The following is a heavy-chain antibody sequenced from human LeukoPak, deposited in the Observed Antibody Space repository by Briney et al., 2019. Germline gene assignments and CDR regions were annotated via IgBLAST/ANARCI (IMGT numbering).Heavy chain of an antibody. Sequence: QPGGSLRLSCAASGFTFNNYGIHWVRQAPGKGLEWVAVISYDGSNKYYTDSVKGRFTISRDNSKNTVYLQMNSLRTDDTAVYYCAKAHEKYTGSYWGYYFVSLGQGTLVTVSS. CDR1: GFTFNNYG. CDR2: ISYDGSNK. J-gene: IGHJ4*02. CDR3: AKAHEKYTGSYWGYYFVS. D-gene: IGHD1-26*01. V-gene: IGHV3-30*18.